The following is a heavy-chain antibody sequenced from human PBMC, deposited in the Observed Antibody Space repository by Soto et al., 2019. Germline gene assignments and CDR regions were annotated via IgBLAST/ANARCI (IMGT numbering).Heavy chain of an antibody. J-gene: IGHJ4*02. Sequence: QVQLVQSGAEVKKPVASVKVACKASGYAFTDYYMHCVRQAPGQGLEWMGWINPNSGGKNYAQKFQGWVTMTRDTSISTAYRALNRADTAVYYCARAYSSSDDFDYWGQGTLVTVSS. CDR2: INPNSGGK. V-gene: IGHV1-2*04. D-gene: IGHD3-22*01. CDR1: GYAFTDYY. CDR3: ARAYSSSDDFDY.